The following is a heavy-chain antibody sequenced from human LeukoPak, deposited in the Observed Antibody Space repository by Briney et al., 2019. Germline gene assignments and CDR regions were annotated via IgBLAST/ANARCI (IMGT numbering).Heavy chain of an antibody. D-gene: IGHD3-3*01. CDR2: ISAYNGNT. J-gene: IGHJ4*02. CDR1: GYTFTSYG. Sequence: ASVKVSCKASGYTFTSYGISWVRQAPGQGLELMGEISAYNGNTNYAQKLQGRVTMNTDTSTSTAYMKLRSLRSAATAVYYCAREYYDFWSGYYTGPGYFDYWGQGTLVTVSS. V-gene: IGHV1-18*01. CDR3: AREYYDFWSGYYTGPGYFDY.